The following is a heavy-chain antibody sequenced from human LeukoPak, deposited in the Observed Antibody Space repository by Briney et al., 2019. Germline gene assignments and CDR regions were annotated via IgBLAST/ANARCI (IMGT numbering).Heavy chain of an antibody. D-gene: IGHD4-17*01. CDR1: GFTFNNFA. CDR3: ARETVGLDY. J-gene: IGHJ4*02. Sequence: GGSLRLSCAASGFTFNNFAMSWVRQAPGKGLEWVSYISDGSSTIYYADSVRGRFTISRDNAKNSLYLQINSLRDEDTAVYYCARETVGLDYWGQGTLVTVSS. CDR2: ISDGSSTI. V-gene: IGHV3-48*02.